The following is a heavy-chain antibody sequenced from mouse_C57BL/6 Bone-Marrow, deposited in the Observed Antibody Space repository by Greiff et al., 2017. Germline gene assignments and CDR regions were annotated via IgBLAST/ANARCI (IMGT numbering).Heavy chain of an antibody. J-gene: IGHJ2*01. Sequence: QVQLQQPGAELVKPGASVKMSCKASGYTFTSYWITWVQQRPGQGLEWIGDIYPGSGSTNYNETFKSQATLTVDKSSSTAYMQLSSLTSEDSAVYYCARSAYYGNGGVFDYWGQGTTLTVSA. CDR1: GYTFTSYW. CDR3: ARSAYYGNGGVFDY. CDR2: IYPGSGST. D-gene: IGHD2-10*01. V-gene: IGHV1-55*01.